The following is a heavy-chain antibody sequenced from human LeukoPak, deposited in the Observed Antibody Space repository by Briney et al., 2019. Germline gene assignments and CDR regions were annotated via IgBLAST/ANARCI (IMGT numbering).Heavy chain of an antibody. D-gene: IGHD3-10*01. CDR3: ARSLWFGELISAFDI. CDR2: IWYDGSNK. CDR1: GFTFSSYG. J-gene: IGHJ3*02. Sequence: PGGSLRLSCAASGFTFSSYGMHWVRQAPGKGLEWVAVIWYDGSNKYYADSVKGRFTISRDNSKNTLYLQMNSLRAEDTAVYYCARSLWFGELISAFDIWGQGTMVTVSS. V-gene: IGHV3-33*01.